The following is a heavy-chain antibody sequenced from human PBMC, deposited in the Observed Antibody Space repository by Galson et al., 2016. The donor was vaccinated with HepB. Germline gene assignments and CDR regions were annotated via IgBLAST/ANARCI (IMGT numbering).Heavy chain of an antibody. D-gene: IGHD3-3*01. CDR1: GYTFTSYF. Sequence: SVKVSCKASGYTFTSYFTHWVRQAPGQGLEWMGVINPGGGSTGYAQKFQGRVTMTRDTSTSTVYMELSSLRSEDTAVYYCAREPKGSGSMDAMGVWGQGTTVTVS. V-gene: IGHV1-46*01. J-gene: IGHJ6*02. CDR2: INPGGGST. CDR3: AREPKGSGSMDAMGV.